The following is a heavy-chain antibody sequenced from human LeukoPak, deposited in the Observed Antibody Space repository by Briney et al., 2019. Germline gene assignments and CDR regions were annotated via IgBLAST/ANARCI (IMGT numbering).Heavy chain of an antibody. V-gene: IGHV3-48*02. D-gene: IGHD3-10*01. J-gene: IGHJ4*02. CDR3: ARDSSDVRDDYGDF. CDR1: GFTFSSYS. Sequence: GGSLSLTCAASGFTFSSYSMNWVRQAPGKGLEWVSYISSSSSTIYYADSVEGRFTISRDNAKNSLYLQMNSLRDEDTAVYYCARDSSDVRDDYGDFWGQGTLVTVSS. CDR2: ISSSSSTI.